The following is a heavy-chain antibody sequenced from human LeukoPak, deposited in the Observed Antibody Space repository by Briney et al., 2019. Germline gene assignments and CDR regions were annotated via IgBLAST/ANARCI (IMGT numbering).Heavy chain of an antibody. CDR2: IYYSGST. J-gene: IGHJ4*02. CDR3: ARRGGSYYSDY. CDR1: GGSISSSSYY. Sequence: PSETLSLTCTVSGGSISSSSYYWGWIRQPPGKGLEWIGSIYYSGSTYYNPSLKSRVTISVDTSKNQFSLKLSSVTAADTAAYYCARRGGSYYSDYWGQGTLVTVSS. V-gene: IGHV4-39*01. D-gene: IGHD1-26*01.